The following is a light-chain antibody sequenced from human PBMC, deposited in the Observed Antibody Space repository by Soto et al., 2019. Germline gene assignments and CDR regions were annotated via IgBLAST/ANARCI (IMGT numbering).Light chain of an antibody. J-gene: IGLJ3*02. Sequence: QSALTQPASVSGSPGQSITISCTGTSSDVGGYNFVSWYLQYPGKAPRLVMYEVTNRPSGISNRFSGSKSGNTASLSISGLHAEDEADYYCMSYTSSNTGVFGGGTKVTVL. CDR2: EVT. CDR1: SSDVGGYNF. V-gene: IGLV2-14*01. CDR3: MSYTSSNTGV.